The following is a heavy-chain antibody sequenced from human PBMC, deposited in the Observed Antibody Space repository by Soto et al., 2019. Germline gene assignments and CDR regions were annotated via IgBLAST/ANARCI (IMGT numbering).Heavy chain of an antibody. J-gene: IGHJ6*02. CDR1: GYTFTSYG. V-gene: IGHV1-18*04. D-gene: IGHD3-3*01. CDR2: ISAYNGNT. Sequence: ASVKVSCKASGYTFTSYGISWVRPAPGQGLEWMGWISAYNGNTNYAQKLEGRVTMTTDTSTSTAYMELMILRSDDTAVYYCASGANTYYDISSGYPIKNYFYGMDVWGQ. CDR3: ASGANTYYDISSGYPIKNYFYGMDV.